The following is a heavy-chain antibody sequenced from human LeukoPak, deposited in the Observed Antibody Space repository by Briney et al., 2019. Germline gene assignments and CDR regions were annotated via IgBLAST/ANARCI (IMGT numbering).Heavy chain of an antibody. D-gene: IGHD2-15*01. J-gene: IGHJ6*02. CDR2: ISGTGGGT. CDR1: GLTFSNYA. Sequence: PGGSLRLSCAASGLTFSNYAMTWVRQPPGKGLEWVSAISGTGGGTYYADSVKGRFTISRDNSKNTLYLQMNSLRAEDTALYYCAKRGYCSSSSCQFYYYYGLDVWGLGTTVTVSS. CDR3: AKRGYCSSSSCQFYYYYGLDV. V-gene: IGHV3-23*01.